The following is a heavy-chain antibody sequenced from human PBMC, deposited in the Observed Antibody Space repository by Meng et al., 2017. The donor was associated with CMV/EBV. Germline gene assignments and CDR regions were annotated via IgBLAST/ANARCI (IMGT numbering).Heavy chain of an antibody. CDR2: IYPGDSDT. D-gene: IGHD3-16*01. Sequence: GGSLRLSCKGSGYSFTSYWIGWVRQMPGKGLEWMGIIYPGDSDTRYSPSFQGQVTISADKSISTAYLQWSSLKASDTAMYYCARLCFPGAGGECYYYGIDVWGQGTTVTVSS. CDR1: GYSFTSYW. V-gene: IGHV5-51*01. CDR3: ARLCFPGAGGECYYYGIDV. J-gene: IGHJ6*02.